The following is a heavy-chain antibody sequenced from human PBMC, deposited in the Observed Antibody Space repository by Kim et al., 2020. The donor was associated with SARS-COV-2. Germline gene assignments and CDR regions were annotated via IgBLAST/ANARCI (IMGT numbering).Heavy chain of an antibody. V-gene: IGHV1-46*01. D-gene: IGHD5-18*01. CDR3: ARGSDLGYSYGAPDAFDI. CDR1: GYTFTSYY. CDR2: INPSGGST. Sequence: ASVKVSCKASGYTFTSYYMHWVRQAPGQGLEWMGIINPSGGSTSYAQKFQGRVTMTRDTSTSTVYMELSSLRSEDTAVYYCARGSDLGYSYGAPDAFDIWGQGTMVTVSS. J-gene: IGHJ3*02.